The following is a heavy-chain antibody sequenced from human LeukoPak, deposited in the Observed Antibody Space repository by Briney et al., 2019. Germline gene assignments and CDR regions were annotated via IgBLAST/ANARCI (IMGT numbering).Heavy chain of an antibody. J-gene: IGHJ6*02. CDR1: GFTFSSYA. Sequence: GGSLRLSCAASGFTFSSYAMSWVRQAPGKGLEWVSVISGSDGSTYYADSVKGRFTISRDNSKNTLYLQMNSLRAEDTAVYYCAKDKKYYDSSGSPYYYGMDVWGQGTTVTVTS. D-gene: IGHD3-22*01. CDR2: ISGSDGST. CDR3: AKDKKYYDSSGSPYYYGMDV. V-gene: IGHV3-23*01.